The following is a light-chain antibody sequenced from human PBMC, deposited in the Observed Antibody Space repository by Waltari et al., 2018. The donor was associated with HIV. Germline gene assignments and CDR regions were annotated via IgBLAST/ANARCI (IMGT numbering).Light chain of an antibody. Sequence: QLVLTQSPSASASLGASVKLTCTLNSGHSNYAIAWHPQQPETGPRFLMKINSDGSHNKGDGIPDRFSGSSSGAERYLTISSLRSEDEADYYCQTWGNGTWVFGGGTKVTVL. J-gene: IGLJ3*02. CDR3: QTWGNGTWV. V-gene: IGLV4-69*01. CDR2: INSDGSH. CDR1: SGHSNYA.